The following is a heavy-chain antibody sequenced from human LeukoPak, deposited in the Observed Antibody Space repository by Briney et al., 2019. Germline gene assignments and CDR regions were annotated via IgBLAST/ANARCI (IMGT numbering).Heavy chain of an antibody. Sequence: SETLSLTCTVSGGSISSYYWSWIRQPPGKGLEWIGYIYYSGSTNYNPSLKSRLTISVDTSKNQFPLKLSCVTAADTAVYYCARSSYYYYMDVWGKGTTVTISS. V-gene: IGHV4-59*01. J-gene: IGHJ6*03. CDR1: GGSISSYY. CDR2: IYYSGST. CDR3: ARSSYYYYMDV.